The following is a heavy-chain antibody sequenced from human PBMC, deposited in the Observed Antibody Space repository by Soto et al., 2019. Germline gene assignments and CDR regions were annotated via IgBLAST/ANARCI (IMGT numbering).Heavy chain of an antibody. V-gene: IGHV4-4*07. CDR1: GASITGSFF. CDR2: FSISGTT. D-gene: IGHD2-8*02. J-gene: IGHJ4*02. CDR3: ARGMTPPGAPAWYYFDS. Sequence: QVQLQESGPGLMKPSETLSLTCTVSGASITGSFFWIWIRQPAGKGLEWIGGFSISGTTNYNPSLRSRVTMSADVSKNQFSLRLTSVTAADTALYYCARGMTPPGAPAWYYFDSWGQGTLVTVSS.